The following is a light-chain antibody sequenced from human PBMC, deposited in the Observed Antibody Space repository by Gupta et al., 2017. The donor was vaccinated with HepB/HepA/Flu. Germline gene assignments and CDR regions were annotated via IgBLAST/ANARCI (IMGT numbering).Light chain of an antibody. J-gene: IGKJ3*01. CDR1: QAISNW. CDR3: QQANSFPFIT. V-gene: IGKV1-12*02. Sequence: DIQMSQSPSSVSASVGDRVTITCRASQAISNWLAWYQQKPGKAPKLLIYAASSLKRGVPSRFSGSGYGTDFTLTISSRQPEDFAPYYCQQANSFPFITFGHGTKVYIK. CDR2: AAS.